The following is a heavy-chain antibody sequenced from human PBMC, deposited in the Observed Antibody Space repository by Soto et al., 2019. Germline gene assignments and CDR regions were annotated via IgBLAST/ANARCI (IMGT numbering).Heavy chain of an antibody. J-gene: IGHJ6*03. CDR3: ARESIVVVPAASPRDYYYYYMDV. D-gene: IGHD2-2*01. CDR2: ISAYNGNT. V-gene: IGHV1-18*01. CDR1: GYTFTSYG. Sequence: GASVKVSCKASGYTFTSYGISWVRQAPGQGLEWMGWISAYNGNTNYAQKLQGRATMTTDTSTSTAYMELRSLRSDDTAVYYCARESIVVVPAASPRDYYYYYMDVWGKGTTVTVSS.